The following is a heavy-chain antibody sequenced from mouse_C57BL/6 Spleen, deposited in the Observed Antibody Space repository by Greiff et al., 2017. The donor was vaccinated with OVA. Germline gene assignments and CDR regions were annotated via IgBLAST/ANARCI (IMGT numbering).Heavy chain of an antibody. CDR1: GYSFTGYY. CDR2: IYPYNGVS. J-gene: IGHJ3*01. CDR3: ARSRGSSLYWFAY. D-gene: IGHD1-1*01. V-gene: IGHV1-31*01. Sequence: EVKLQESGPELVKPGASVKISCTASGYSFTGYYMHWVQQSPGNILDWIGYIYPYNGVSSYTQKFKGKATLTVDKSSSTAYMELRSLTSEDSAVYYCARSRGSSLYWFAYWGQGTLVTVSA.